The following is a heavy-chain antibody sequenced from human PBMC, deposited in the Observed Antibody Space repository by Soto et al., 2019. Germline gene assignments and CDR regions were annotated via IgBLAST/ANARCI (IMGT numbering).Heavy chain of an antibody. CDR1: GGTFSSYA. J-gene: IGHJ5*02. D-gene: IGHD6-13*01. CDR2: IIPIFGTA. CDR3: ARAPSVGIGAPNNCFDP. V-gene: IGHV1-69*13. Sequence: SVKVSCKASGGTFSSYAMSWVRQAPGQGLEWMGGIIPIFGTANYAQKFHGRVTITADESTITAYMELSRLRSEDTAEYYGARAPSVGIGAPNNCFDPWGQGTLGTGSS.